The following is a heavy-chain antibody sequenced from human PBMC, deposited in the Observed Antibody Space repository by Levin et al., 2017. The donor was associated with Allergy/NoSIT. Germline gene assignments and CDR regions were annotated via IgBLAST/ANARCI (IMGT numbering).Heavy chain of an antibody. CDR3: ARDSYGGNSYYYYGMDV. CDR1: GGSISSYY. J-gene: IGHJ6*02. V-gene: IGHV4-59*01. CDR2: IYYSGST. D-gene: IGHD4-23*01. Sequence: SETLSLTCTVSGGSISSYYWSWIRQPPGKGLEWIGYIYYSGSTNYNPSLKSRVTISVDTSKNQFSLKLSSVTAADTAVYYCARDSYGGNSYYYYGMDVWGQGTTVTVSS.